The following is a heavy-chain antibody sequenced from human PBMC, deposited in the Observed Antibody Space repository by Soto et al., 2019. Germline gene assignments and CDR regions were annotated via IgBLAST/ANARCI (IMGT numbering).Heavy chain of an antibody. V-gene: IGHV3-23*01. CDR3: ARYIPGVRYYGMDV. CDR1: GFTFSSYP. CDR2: IGESGTPT. Sequence: GGSLSLSCAASGFTFSSYPMNMVRQAPGKGLEWVSLIGESGTPTYYADSVKGRFTISRDNSGNTLFLEMYSLRAEDTAVYYCARYIPGVRYYGMDVWGQGTTVTVSS. J-gene: IGHJ6*02. D-gene: IGHD2-2*01.